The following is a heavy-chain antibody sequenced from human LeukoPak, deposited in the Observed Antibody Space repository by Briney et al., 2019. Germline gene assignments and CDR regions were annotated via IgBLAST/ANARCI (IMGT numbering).Heavy chain of an antibody. CDR3: AREKQSGGNPVDY. J-gene: IGHJ4*02. CDR1: GFTFSSYG. D-gene: IGHD1-26*01. Sequence: GGSLRLSCATSGFTFSSYGMHWVRQAPGKGLEWGAVVAHDGRTIFYADSLKGRFTVSRDNSKNTVYLQMNSLRDKDTAVYYCAREKQSGGNPVDYWGQGSLVTVSS. V-gene: IGHV3-30*12. CDR2: VAHDGRTI.